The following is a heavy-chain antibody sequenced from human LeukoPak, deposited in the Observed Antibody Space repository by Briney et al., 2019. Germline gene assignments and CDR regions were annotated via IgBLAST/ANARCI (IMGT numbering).Heavy chain of an antibody. Sequence: GGSLRLSCAASGFIFSDYYMSWIRQAPGKGLEWVSSISSSSSYIYYADSVKGRFTISRDNAKNSLYLQMNSLRAGDTAVYYCAREYIVGALTPGEDAFDIWGQGTMVTVSS. J-gene: IGHJ3*02. D-gene: IGHD1-26*01. CDR1: GFIFSDYY. V-gene: IGHV3-11*06. CDR3: AREYIVGALTPGEDAFDI. CDR2: ISSSSSYI.